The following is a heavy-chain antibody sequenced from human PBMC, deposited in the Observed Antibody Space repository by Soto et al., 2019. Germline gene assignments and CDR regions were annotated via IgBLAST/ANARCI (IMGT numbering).Heavy chain of an antibody. V-gene: IGHV4-38-2*02. Sequence: PSETLSLTCSVSGYSINRGYYWGWIRQPPGKGLEWIGSIYYSGSTYYNPSLKSRVTISVDTSKNQFSLKLSSVTAADTAVYYCAREYYGSGSIDYWGQGTLVTVSS. J-gene: IGHJ4*02. CDR1: GYSINRGYY. CDR3: AREYYGSGSIDY. CDR2: IYYSGST. D-gene: IGHD3-10*01.